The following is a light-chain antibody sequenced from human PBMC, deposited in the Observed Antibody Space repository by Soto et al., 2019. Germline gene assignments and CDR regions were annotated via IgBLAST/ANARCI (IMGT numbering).Light chain of an antibody. V-gene: IGLV2-11*01. CDR1: SSDVGGYNY. J-gene: IGLJ1*01. Sequence: QSVLTQPRSVSGSPGQSVTISCTGTSSDVGGYNYVSWYQQHPGKAPELMIYDVSKRPSGVPDRFSGSKSGNTASLTISGLQAEDEADYYCCSYAGSHYVFGTGTKVTVL. CDR2: DVS. CDR3: CSYAGSHYV.